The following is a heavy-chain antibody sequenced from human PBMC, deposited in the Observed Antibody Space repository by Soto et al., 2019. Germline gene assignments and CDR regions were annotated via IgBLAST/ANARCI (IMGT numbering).Heavy chain of an antibody. D-gene: IGHD6-19*01. CDR1: GFTSNNYG. V-gene: IGHV3-30*18. CDR3: AKDLRQWLVGGVDY. J-gene: IGHJ4*02. CDR2: ISYDGNNE. Sequence: GGSLRLSCAASGFTSNNYGIHWVRQAPGEGLEWVAMISYDGNNEYYADSVKGRFSVSRDNSKSTLYLQMNSLRAEDTAVYYCAKDLRQWLVGGVDYWGQGTLVTVSS.